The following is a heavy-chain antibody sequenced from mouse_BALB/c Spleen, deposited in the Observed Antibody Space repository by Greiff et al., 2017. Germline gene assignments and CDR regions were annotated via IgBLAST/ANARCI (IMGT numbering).Heavy chain of an antibody. V-gene: IGHV5-12-2*01. D-gene: IGHD2-1*01. Sequence: EVMLVESGGGLVQPGGSLKLSCAASGFTFSSYTMSWVRQTPEKRLEWVAYISNGGGSTYYPDTVKGRFTISRDNAKNTLYLQMSSLKSEDTAMYYWARRGGNRGLRYFDVWGAGTTVTVSS. CDR2: ISNGGGST. CDR1: GFTFSSYT. J-gene: IGHJ1*01. CDR3: ARRGGNRGLRYFDV.